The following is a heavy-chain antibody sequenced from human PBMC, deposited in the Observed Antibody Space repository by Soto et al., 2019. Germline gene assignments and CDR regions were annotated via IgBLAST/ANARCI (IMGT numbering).Heavy chain of an antibody. J-gene: IGHJ5*02. CDR2: SSAYNGNT. V-gene: IGHV1-18*01. D-gene: IGHD6-13*01. CDR1: GYTFTSYG. CDR3: ARDGRNIHRQQGLPYNWFDP. Sequence: QVQLVQSGAEVKKPGASVKVSCKASGYTFTSYGISWVRQAPAQGLEWMGWSSAYNGNTNYSQKLQGRVTMTTDTSTSTAYMELRSLRSDDTAVYYCARDGRNIHRQQGLPYNWFDPWGQGTLVTVSS.